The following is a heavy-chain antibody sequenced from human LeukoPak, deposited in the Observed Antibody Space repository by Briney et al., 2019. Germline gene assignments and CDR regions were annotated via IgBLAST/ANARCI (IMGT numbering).Heavy chain of an antibody. D-gene: IGHD2-2*01. CDR1: GFIFSNYG. J-gene: IGHJ4*02. Sequence: GGSLRLSCAASGFIFSNYGMNWVRQAPGKGLEWVAAISASGSATSYADSVRGRFTISRDNSKNTLYLQMNNLRAEDTAVYYCAKGGCSSTSCYFDYWGQGTLVTVSS. V-gene: IGHV3-23*01. CDR2: ISASGSAT. CDR3: AKGGCSSTSCYFDY.